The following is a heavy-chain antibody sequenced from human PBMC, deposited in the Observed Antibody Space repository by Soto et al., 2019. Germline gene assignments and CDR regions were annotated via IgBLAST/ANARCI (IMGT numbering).Heavy chain of an antibody. V-gene: IGHV4-31*03. CDR3: ARSMVRGVIGYYYYAMDV. CDR1: GGSISSGGDY. Sequence: QVQLQESGPGLVKPSQTLSLTCTVSGGSISSGGDYWSWIRQHPGKGLEWIGYIYYSGSTYYNPSLKRRVTISVDTSKNQLSLKLSSGTAADTAVYYCARSMVRGVIGYYYYAMDVWGQGTTVTVSS. D-gene: IGHD3-10*01. CDR2: IYYSGST. J-gene: IGHJ6*02.